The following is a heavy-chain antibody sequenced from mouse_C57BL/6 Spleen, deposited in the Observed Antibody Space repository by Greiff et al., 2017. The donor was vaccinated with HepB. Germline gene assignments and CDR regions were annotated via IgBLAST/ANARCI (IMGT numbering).Heavy chain of an antibody. J-gene: IGHJ2*01. CDR1: GFTFSSYA. Sequence: EVNVVESGGGLVKPGGSLKLSCAASGFTFSSYAMSWVRQTPEKRLEWVATISDGGSYTYYPDNVKGRFTISRDNAKNNLYLQMSHLKSEDTAMYYCARDRGSPFDYWGQGTTLTVSS. CDR2: ISDGGSYT. V-gene: IGHV5-4*01. D-gene: IGHD1-1*01. CDR3: ARDRGSPFDY.